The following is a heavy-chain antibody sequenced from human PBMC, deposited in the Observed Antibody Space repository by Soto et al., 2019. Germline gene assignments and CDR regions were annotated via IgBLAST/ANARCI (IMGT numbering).Heavy chain of an antibody. V-gene: IGHV4-39*01. CDR3: ARKAYYYDSSGTYYFDY. CDR1: GGSISSSSYY. CDR2: IYYSGST. D-gene: IGHD3-22*01. J-gene: IGHJ4*02. Sequence: SSETLSLTCTVSGGSISSSSYYWGWIRQPPGKGLEWIGSIYYSGSTYYNPSLKSRVTISVDTSKNQFSLKLSSVTAADTAVYYCARKAYYYDSSGTYYFDYWGQGTLVTVSS.